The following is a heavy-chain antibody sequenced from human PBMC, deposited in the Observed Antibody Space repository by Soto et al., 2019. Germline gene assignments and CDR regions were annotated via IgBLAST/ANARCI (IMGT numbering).Heavy chain of an antibody. V-gene: IGHV3-7*01. CDR2: IKQDGSEK. CDR1: GFTFSSYW. D-gene: IGHD6-13*01. J-gene: IGHJ6*03. Sequence: EVQLVESGGGLVQPGGSLRLSCAASGFTFSSYWMSWVRQAPGKGLEWVANIKQDGSEKYYVDSVKGRFTISRDNAKNLLYLQMNSLRAEDTAVYYCNLYDIIAAVGTPNYYYYYYMDVWGKGTTVTVSS. CDR3: NLYDIIAAVGTPNYYYYYYMDV.